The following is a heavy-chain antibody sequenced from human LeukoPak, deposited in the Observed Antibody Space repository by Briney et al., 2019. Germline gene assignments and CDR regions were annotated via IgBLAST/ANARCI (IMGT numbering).Heavy chain of an antibody. CDR3: ARDLLTGIGFMDPYYMDV. Sequence: MTGGSLRLSCAASGFTFSSYSMNWVRQAPGKGLEWVSSISSSSSYIYYADSVKGRFTISRDNAKNSLYLQMNSLRAEDTAVYYCARDLLTGIGFMDPYYMDVWGKGTTVTVSS. V-gene: IGHV3-21*01. D-gene: IGHD3-9*01. CDR2: ISSSSSYI. CDR1: GFTFSSYS. J-gene: IGHJ6*03.